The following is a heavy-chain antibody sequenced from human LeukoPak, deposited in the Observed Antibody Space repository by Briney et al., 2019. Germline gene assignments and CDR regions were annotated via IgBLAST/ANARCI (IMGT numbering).Heavy chain of an antibody. Sequence: GGSLRLSCAASGFTFSSYWMHWVRQAPGKGPVWVSRINNDGSGTTYADSVKGRFTISRDDAKNTLYLQMNSLRAEDTAVYYCAKGDIVVVIALYFQHWGQGTLVTVSS. J-gene: IGHJ1*01. CDR2: INNDGSGT. V-gene: IGHV3-74*01. CDR3: AKGDIVVVIALYFQH. D-gene: IGHD2-21*01. CDR1: GFTFSSYW.